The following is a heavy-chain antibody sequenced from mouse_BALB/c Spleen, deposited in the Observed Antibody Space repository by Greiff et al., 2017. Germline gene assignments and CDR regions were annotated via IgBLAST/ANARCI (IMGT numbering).Heavy chain of an antibody. J-gene: IGHJ4*01. CDR3: ARSDYGSSYSFYAMDY. Sequence: DVKLVESGPGLVKPSQSLSLTCTVTGYSITSDYAWNWIRQFPGNKLEWMGYISYSGSTSYNPSLKSRISITRDTSKNQFFLQLNSVTTEDTATYYCARSDYGSSYSFYAMDYWGQGTSVTVSS. V-gene: IGHV3-2*02. CDR1: GYSITSDYA. CDR2: ISYSGST. D-gene: IGHD1-1*01.